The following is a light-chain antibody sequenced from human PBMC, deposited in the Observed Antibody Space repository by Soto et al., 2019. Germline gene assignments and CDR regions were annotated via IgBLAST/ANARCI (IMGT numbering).Light chain of an antibody. CDR1: TSNIGRSV. CDR2: SNN. V-gene: IGLV1-44*01. CDR3: AACDDRLNGPVV. J-gene: IGLJ2*01. Sequence: QSVLTQPPSVSGTPGQRVTISCSGGTSNIGRSVVSWYQQFPGTAPKLLIHSNNQRPSWVPDRFSASKSGTSASLAISGLQSEDEADYYCAACDDRLNGPVVFGGGTKVTVL.